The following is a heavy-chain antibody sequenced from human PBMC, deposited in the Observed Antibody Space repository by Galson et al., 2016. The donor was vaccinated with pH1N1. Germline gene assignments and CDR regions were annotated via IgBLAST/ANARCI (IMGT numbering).Heavy chain of an antibody. CDR3: ARQDPSGLYSH. J-gene: IGHJ4*02. CDR1: GYTFTDYW. D-gene: IGHD1-26*01. Sequence: QSGAEVKKSGESLKISCEASGYTFTDYWIGWVRQTPGTGLEWIGIIYPRDSDTRYRPSFQGHVTFSADESLRSAYLQWCSLKASDSGLYYCARQDPSGLYSHWGQGTLVTVAS. CDR2: IYPRDSDT. V-gene: IGHV5-51*01.